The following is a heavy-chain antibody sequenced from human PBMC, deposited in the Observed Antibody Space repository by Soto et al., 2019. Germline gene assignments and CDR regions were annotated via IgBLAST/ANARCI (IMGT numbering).Heavy chain of an antibody. CDR3: ARCTVDKIVTIGLCYYLDP. CDR2: VSGSGGTT. J-gene: IGHJ5*02. CDR1: GFTFSSSA. D-gene: IGHD3-22*01. V-gene: IGHV3-23*01. Sequence: EVQLLDSGGGLVQPGGSLRLSCAASGFTFSSSAMSWVRQAPGKGLEWVSAVSGSGGTTYYADSVRGRFTISSDKYKNTMYLQMHCLRGGDTAIDFCARCTVDKIVTIGLCYYLDPWGQGTLVTVSS.